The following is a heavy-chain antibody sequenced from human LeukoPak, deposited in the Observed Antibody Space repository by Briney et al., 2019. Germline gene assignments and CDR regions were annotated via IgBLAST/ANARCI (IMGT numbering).Heavy chain of an antibody. D-gene: IGHD3-10*01. CDR3: AASGFGFGELPSYFYYYMDV. CDR2: IVVGSGNT. CDR1: GFTFTRSA. V-gene: IGHV1-58*02. Sequence: SVKVSCKASGFTFTRSAMQWVRQARGQGLEWIGWIVVGSGNTKYAQKFQERVTITRDISTGTAYMELSSLRSEDTAVYYCAASGFGFGELPSYFYYYMDVWGKGTTVTISS. J-gene: IGHJ6*03.